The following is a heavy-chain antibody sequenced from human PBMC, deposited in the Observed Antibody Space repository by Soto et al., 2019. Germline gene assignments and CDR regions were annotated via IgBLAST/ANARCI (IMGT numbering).Heavy chain of an antibody. V-gene: IGHV3-72*01. CDR2: SRNKANDYTT. Sequence: EVQLVESGGGLVQPGGSLRLSCVASGFTFSDHYMDWVRQAPGKGLEWVSRSRNKANDYTTEYAASVKGRFTISRDDSKNSLDLQMNSLKTEDTAVYYCARAASSSSPHSYYYGMDVWGQGTTVTVSS. J-gene: IGHJ6*02. CDR3: ARAASSSSPHSYYYGMDV. D-gene: IGHD6-6*01. CDR1: GFTFSDHY.